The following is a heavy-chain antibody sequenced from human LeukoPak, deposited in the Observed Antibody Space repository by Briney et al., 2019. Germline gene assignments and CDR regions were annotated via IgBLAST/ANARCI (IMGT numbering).Heavy chain of an antibody. CDR3: ARGGYSYGKYYFDY. D-gene: IGHD5-18*01. V-gene: IGHV4-34*01. J-gene: IGHJ4*02. Sequence: SETLSLTCAVYGGSFSGYYWSWIRQPPGKGLEWIGEINHSGSTNYNPSLKSRVTISVDTSKNQLSLKLSSVTAANTAVYYCARGGYSYGKYYFDYWGQGTLVTVSS. CDR1: GGSFSGYY. CDR2: INHSGST.